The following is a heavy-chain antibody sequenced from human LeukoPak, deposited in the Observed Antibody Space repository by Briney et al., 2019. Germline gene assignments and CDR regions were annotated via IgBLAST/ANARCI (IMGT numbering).Heavy chain of an antibody. CDR1: GFTFTTFR. J-gene: IGHJ5*02. CDR2: ISSSSNFI. V-gene: IGHV3-21*01. D-gene: IGHD3-16*01. CDR3: ARVVIGGWFDP. Sequence: GGSLRLSCAASGFTFTTFRMIWVRQAPGKGLEWVSTISSSSNFIYYADSVKGRFTISRDNARNSMYLQMSSLRVEDTAVYYCARVVIGGWFDPWGQGTLVTVSS.